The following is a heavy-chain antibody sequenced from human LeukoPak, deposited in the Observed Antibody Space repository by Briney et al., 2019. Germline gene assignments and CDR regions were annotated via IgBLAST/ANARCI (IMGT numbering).Heavy chain of an antibody. CDR2: VDHEDGET. Sequence: ASVKVSCKASGYTLTELAIIWVRQPPGKGLEWKGGVDHEDGETIYAQKFQGRGTMTEDTSTDTAYIELSSLRSEDTAVYYCATDSEGQQQLVRLFEYWGEGTLVTVSS. J-gene: IGHJ4*02. D-gene: IGHD6-13*01. CDR1: GYTLTELA. CDR3: ATDSEGQQQLVRLFEY. V-gene: IGHV1-24*01.